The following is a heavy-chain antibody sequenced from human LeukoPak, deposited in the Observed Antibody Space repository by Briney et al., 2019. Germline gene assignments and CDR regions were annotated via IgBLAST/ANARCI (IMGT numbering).Heavy chain of an antibody. CDR3: ARRNWNYENWFDP. Sequence: PSETLSLTCTVSGGSISSSNYYWGWIRQPPGKGLEWIGSIYYSGNTYYNPSLKSRVTISVDTSKNQFSLKLSSVTAADTDVYYCARRNWNYENWFDPWGQGTLVTVSS. CDR1: GGSISSSNYY. CDR2: IYYSGNT. V-gene: IGHV4-39*01. J-gene: IGHJ5*02. D-gene: IGHD1-7*01.